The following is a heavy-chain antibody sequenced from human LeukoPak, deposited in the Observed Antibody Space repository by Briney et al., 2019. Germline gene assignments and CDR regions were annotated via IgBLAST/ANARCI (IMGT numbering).Heavy chain of an antibody. V-gene: IGHV3-30*18. CDR2: ISDDGSNK. CDR3: AKDLAEYSYGQCIDY. CDR1: GFTFSSYG. J-gene: IGHJ4*02. D-gene: IGHD5-18*01. Sequence: PGGSLRLSCAASGFTFSSYGMHWVRQAPGKGLEWVAIISDDGSNKNYADSVKGRFTISRDNSKNTLYLQMNSLRAEDTAVYYRAKDLAEYSYGQCIDYWGQGTLVTVSS.